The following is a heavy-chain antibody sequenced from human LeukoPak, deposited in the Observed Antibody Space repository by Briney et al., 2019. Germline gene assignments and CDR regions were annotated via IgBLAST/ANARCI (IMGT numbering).Heavy chain of an antibody. Sequence: ASVKVSCKASGGTFSSYAISWVRQAPGQGLEWMGWINPNSGGTNSAQKFQGRVSMTRDTSISTAHMELSRLTSDDTAVYYCASYPGTVAPGGMDVWGQGTTVTVSS. J-gene: IGHJ6*02. CDR2: INPNSGGT. V-gene: IGHV1-2*02. CDR3: ASYPGTVAPGGMDV. D-gene: IGHD2-2*01. CDR1: GGTFSSYA.